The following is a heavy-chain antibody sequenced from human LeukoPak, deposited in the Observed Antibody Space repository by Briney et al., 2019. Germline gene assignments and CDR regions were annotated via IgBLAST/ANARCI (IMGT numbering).Heavy chain of an antibody. CDR1: SGSIRNSNYY. CDR2: VFYDGSS. J-gene: IGHJ5*02. V-gene: IGHV4-39*07. Sequence: SETLSLTCTVSSGSIRNSNYYWGWIRQPPGKGLEWIGSVFYDGSSDYNPSLKSRVTISVDTSKNQFSLKLSSVTAADTAVYYCARGSSGSYYNWFDPWGQGTLVTVSS. CDR3: ARGSSGSYYNWFDP. D-gene: IGHD1-26*01.